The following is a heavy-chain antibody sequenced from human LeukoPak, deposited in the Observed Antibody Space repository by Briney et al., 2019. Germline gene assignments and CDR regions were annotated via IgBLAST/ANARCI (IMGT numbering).Heavy chain of an antibody. J-gene: IGHJ3*02. CDR2: IYTSGST. CDR1: GGSISSGSYY. D-gene: IGHD3-22*01. CDR3: ARDRYYYDSSSYYSAFET. V-gene: IGHV4-61*02. Sequence: SETLSLTCTVSGGSISSGSYYWSWIRQPAGKGLEWIGRIYTSGSTYYNPSLRSRVTMSVDSSKNQFSLKLSSVTAADTAVYYCARDRYYYDSSSYYSAFETWGQGTMVTVSS.